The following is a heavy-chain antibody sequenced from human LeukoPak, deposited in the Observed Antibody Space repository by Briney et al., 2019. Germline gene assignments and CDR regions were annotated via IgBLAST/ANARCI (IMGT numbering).Heavy chain of an antibody. CDR2: IKQDGSEK. V-gene: IGHV3-7*01. J-gene: IGHJ4*02. Sequence: GGSLRLSCAASGFTFSTYWMTWVRQAPGKGLEWVANIKQDGSEKYYVDSVKGRFTISRDNAKNSLYLQMHSLRAEDTAVYYCARDSDTQFYDYWGQGALVTVSS. CDR1: GFTFSTYW. D-gene: IGHD2-2*02. CDR3: ARDSDTQFYDY.